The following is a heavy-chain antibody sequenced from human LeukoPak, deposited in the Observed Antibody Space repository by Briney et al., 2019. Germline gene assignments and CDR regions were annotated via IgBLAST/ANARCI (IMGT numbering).Heavy chain of an antibody. V-gene: IGHV3-30*04. Sequence: GGSLRLSCAASGFTFSSYAMHWVRQAPGKGLEWVAVISYDGSNKYNADSVKGRFTISRDNSKNMLYLQMNSLRAEDTAVYYCARVTQDYWGQGTLVTVS. J-gene: IGHJ4*02. CDR2: ISYDGSNK. CDR3: ARVTQDY. CDR1: GFTFSSYA.